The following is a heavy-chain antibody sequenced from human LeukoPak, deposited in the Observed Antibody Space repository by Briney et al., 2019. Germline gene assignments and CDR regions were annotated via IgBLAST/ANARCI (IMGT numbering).Heavy chain of an antibody. CDR3: AKGLESSIWYPLIDY. V-gene: IGHV3-23*01. J-gene: IGHJ4*02. D-gene: IGHD6-13*01. Sequence: PGGSLRLSCAASGLTFSNFAMSWVRQAPGKGLEWVSGISSSGGSTYYADFVKGGTTASRTTYNQTLFLQMSSLTADAAAVYYCAKGLESSIWYPLIDYWGQGTLVTVSS. CDR1: GLTFSNFA. CDR2: ISSSGGST.